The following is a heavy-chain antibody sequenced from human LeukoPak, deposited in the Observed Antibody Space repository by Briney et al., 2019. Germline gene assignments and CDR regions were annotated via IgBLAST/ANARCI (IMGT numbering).Heavy chain of an antibody. D-gene: IGHD2-15*01. Sequence: GESLKISCQGSGYTFTTYWIGWVRQMPGEGLEWMGIIYPGDSDTTYSPSFQGQVTFSADKSISTAYLQWRSLNSSDTSMYYCARNSHSNGMDVWGQGTTVTVSS. J-gene: IGHJ6*02. CDR2: IYPGDSDT. CDR1: GYTFTTYW. CDR3: ARNSHSNGMDV. V-gene: IGHV5-51*01.